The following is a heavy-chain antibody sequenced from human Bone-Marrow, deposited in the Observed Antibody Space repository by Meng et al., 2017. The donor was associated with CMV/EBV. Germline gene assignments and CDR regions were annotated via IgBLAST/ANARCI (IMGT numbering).Heavy chain of an antibody. J-gene: IGHJ2*01. CDR2: IYYSGST. CDR1: GGSISSYY. D-gene: IGHD1-1*01. CDR3: ARRTTNYYWYFDL. Sequence: SETLSLTCTVSGGSISSYYWSWIRQPPGKGLEWIGYIYYSGSTNYNPSLKNRVTISVNTSKNQCSLKLSSVTAADTAVYYCARRTTNYYWYFDLWGRGTLVTVSS. V-gene: IGHV4-59*01.